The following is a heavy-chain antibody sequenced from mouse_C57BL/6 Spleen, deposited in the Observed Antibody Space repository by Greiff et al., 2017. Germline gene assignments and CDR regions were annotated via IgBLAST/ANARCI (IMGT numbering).Heavy chain of an antibody. CDR1: GFTFSSYG. CDR2: ISSGGSYT. V-gene: IGHV5-6*01. Sequence: EVQRVESGGDLVKPGGSLKLSCAASGFTFSSYGMSWVRQTPDKRLEWVATISSGGSYTSYPDSVKGRFTISRDNAKNTLYLRMSSLKSEDTAMYYCARQSWGYFDYWGQGTTLTVSA. J-gene: IGHJ2*01. D-gene: IGHD4-1*01. CDR3: ARQSWGYFDY.